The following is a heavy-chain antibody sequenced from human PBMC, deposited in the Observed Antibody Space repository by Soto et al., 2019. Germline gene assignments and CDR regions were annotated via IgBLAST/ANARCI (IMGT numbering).Heavy chain of an antibody. V-gene: IGHV1-69*01. CDR3: AGGRIGVVGSRAYYGMDV. Sequence: QVHLLLQSGAEVKKPGSSVKVSCKASGGTPINSAISWVRQAPGQGLEWMGGIIPVFGLVKYAQNFHGRVTITADESTNTAYMELSSLRPEDTAVYYCAGGRIGVVGSRAYYGMDVWGQGTTVTVSS. CDR2: IIPVFGLV. CDR1: GGTPINSA. D-gene: IGHD6-19*01. J-gene: IGHJ6*02.